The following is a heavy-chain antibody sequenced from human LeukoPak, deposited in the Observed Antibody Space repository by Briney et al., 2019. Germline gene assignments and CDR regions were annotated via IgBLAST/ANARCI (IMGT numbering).Heavy chain of an antibody. CDR2: VSYTGRT. D-gene: IGHD3-22*01. J-gene: IGHJ3*01. V-gene: IGHV4-59*11. Sequence: SETLSLTCTVSGGSLSGHYWSWIRQPPGKRLEWIGYVSYTGRTKYNPSLQSRVTISIDTSKSQFSLKLTSVTSADTAVYSCARLLDNDISGGPDTFDVWGQGTTVIVSS. CDR3: ARLLDNDISGGPDTFDV. CDR1: GGSLSGHY.